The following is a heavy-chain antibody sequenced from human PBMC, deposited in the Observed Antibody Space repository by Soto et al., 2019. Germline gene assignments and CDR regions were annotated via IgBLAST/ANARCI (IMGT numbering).Heavy chain of an antibody. CDR3: ATRSGGGGAFDF. Sequence: EVQLVESGGGLVQPGGSLRLSCAASGFTFYTYEMNWVRQAPGKGLEWVSYISSSGSTTYYADSVKGRFTISRDNAKNSLYLQRNSRRAEDTAIYYCATRSGGGGAFDFWGQGTMVTVSS. V-gene: IGHV3-48*03. D-gene: IGHD3-10*01. J-gene: IGHJ3*01. CDR2: ISSSGSTT. CDR1: GFTFYTYE.